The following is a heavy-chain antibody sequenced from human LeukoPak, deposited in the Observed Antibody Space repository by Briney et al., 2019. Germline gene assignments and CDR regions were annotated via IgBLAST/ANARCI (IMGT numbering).Heavy chain of an antibody. Sequence: GGSLRLSCAASGFTFSSYTMHWIRQAPGQGLEWVSSISGSNSYIFYADSVKGRFTVSRDNAKDSLYLQMNSLRAEDTAVYYCARALTTLTYEGYWGQGTLVTVSS. V-gene: IGHV3-21*01. CDR3: ARALTTLTYEGY. CDR1: GFTFSSYT. J-gene: IGHJ4*02. D-gene: IGHD1-1*01. CDR2: ISGSNSYI.